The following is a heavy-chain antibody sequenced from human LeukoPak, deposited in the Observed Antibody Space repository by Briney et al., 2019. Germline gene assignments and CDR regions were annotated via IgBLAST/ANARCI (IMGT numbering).Heavy chain of an antibody. J-gene: IGHJ4*02. Sequence: GGSLRLSCAASGFTFSDYYMSWVRQAPGKGLEWVSAISGSGGSTYYADSVKGRFTISRDNSKNTLYLQMNSLRAEDTAVYYCAKDKEGITMIVVVIGFDYWGQGTLVTVSS. D-gene: IGHD3-22*01. CDR1: GFTFSDYY. CDR2: ISGSGGST. CDR3: AKDKEGITMIVVVIGFDY. V-gene: IGHV3-23*01.